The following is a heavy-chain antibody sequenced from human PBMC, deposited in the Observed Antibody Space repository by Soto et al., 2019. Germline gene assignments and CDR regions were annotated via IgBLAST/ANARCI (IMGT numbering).Heavy chain of an antibody. Sequence: SETLSLTCTVSGGSISSYYWSWIRQPPGKGLEWIGYIYYSGSTNYNPSLKSRVTMTTDTPTSTAYMELRSLRSDDTAVYYCATRSPAFDYWGQGTLVTVSS. V-gene: IGHV4-59*03. CDR3: ATRSPAFDY. J-gene: IGHJ4*02. CDR2: IYYSGST. CDR1: GGSISSYY.